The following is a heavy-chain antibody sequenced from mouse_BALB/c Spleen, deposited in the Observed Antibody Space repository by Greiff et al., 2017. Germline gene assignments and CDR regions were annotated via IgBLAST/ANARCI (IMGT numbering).Heavy chain of an antibody. D-gene: IGHD2-2*01. J-gene: IGHJ3*01. CDR2: IDPSNSET. Sequence: VQLQQSGPELVRPGASVKMSCKASGYTFTSYWMHWVKQRPGQGLEWIGMIDPSNSETRLNQKFKDKAKLNVDKSSNTAYMQLSSLTSEDSAVYYCAGSLYYGYDWFAYWGQGTLVTVSA. CDR1: GYTFTSYW. CDR3: AGSLYYGYDWFAY. V-gene: IGHV1S127*01.